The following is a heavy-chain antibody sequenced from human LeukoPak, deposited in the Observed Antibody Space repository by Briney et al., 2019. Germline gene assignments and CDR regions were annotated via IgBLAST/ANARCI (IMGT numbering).Heavy chain of an antibody. Sequence: SGPTLVNPTQTLTLTCTFSGFSLRTSGVGVGWIRQPPGKALEWLALIYWDGDKCYSPSLKNKLTITKDTSKNQVVLTMTNMDPVDTATYYCTHTGKVTRYGVIDYWGQGTLVTVSS. CDR2: IYWDGDK. V-gene: IGHV2-5*02. J-gene: IGHJ4*02. CDR3: THTGKVTRYGVIDY. CDR1: GFSLRTSGVG. D-gene: IGHD1-1*01.